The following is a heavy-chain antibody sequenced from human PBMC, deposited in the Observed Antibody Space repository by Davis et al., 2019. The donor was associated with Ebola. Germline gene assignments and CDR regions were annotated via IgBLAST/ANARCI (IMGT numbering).Heavy chain of an antibody. V-gene: IGHV3-30*18. D-gene: IGHD3-3*01. CDR3: AKSGLSFGVVKYHYGMDV. J-gene: IGHJ6*04. CDR2: ISYDGSNK. Sequence: GGSLRLSCAASGFTFSSYGMHWVRQAPSKGLEWVAVISYDGSNKYYADSVKGRFTISRDNSKNTLYLQMNSLRAEDTAVYYCAKSGLSFGVVKYHYGMDVWGKGTTVTVSS. CDR1: GFTFSSYG.